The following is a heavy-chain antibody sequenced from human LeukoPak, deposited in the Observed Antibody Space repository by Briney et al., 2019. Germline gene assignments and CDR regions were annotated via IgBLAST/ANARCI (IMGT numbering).Heavy chain of an antibody. CDR1: GFTFSTYY. J-gene: IGHJ4*02. CDR2: IRQDGSEK. Sequence: GGSLRLSCAASGFTFSTYYMAWVRQAPGKGLEWVANIRQDGSEKFYEDSVKGRFTISRDNGGNSLYLQMNSLRAEDTAVYYCAGGSGWLIDSWGRGTLVTVFS. V-gene: IGHV3-7*05. CDR3: AGGSGWLIDS. D-gene: IGHD6-19*01.